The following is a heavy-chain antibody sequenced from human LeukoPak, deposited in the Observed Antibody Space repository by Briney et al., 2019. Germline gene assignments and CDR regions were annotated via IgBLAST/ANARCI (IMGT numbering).Heavy chain of an antibody. CDR2: IYYSGST. D-gene: IGHD6-19*01. CDR3: ARLDSSGYYYFDY. V-gene: IGHV4-59*08. Sequence: SETLSLTCTVSGGSITSYYWSWIRQPPGKGLEWIGYIYYSGSTDYNPSLKGRVTISVATSKTQFSLKLTSVTVADTAVYYCARLDSSGYYYFDYWGQGTLVTVSS. CDR1: GGSITSYY. J-gene: IGHJ4*02.